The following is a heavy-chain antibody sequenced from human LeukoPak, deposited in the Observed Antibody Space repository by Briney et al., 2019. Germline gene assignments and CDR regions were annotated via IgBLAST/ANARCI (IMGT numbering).Heavy chain of an antibody. D-gene: IGHD1-26*01. V-gene: IGHV4-39*07. Sequence: SETLSLTCTVSGDSISSSNSYWGWIRQPPGKGLEWIGSMWFGATTSYDPSLKSRVTISIDPSKHQFSLKLSSVTAADTALYYCARGRRGSYFQDYWGQGTLVTVSS. CDR2: MWFGATT. CDR3: ARGRRGSYFQDY. J-gene: IGHJ4*02. CDR1: GDSISSSNSY.